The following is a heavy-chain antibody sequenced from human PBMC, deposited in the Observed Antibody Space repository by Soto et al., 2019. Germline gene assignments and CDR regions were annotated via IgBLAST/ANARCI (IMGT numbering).Heavy chain of an antibody. CDR1: GASISASS. CDR2: VYYGANT. J-gene: IGHJ3*02. V-gene: IGHV4-59*01. Sequence: QVQLQESGPGVVKPSETLSLTCTVSGASISASSWGWIRQSPGKGLEWIGFVYYGANTNYNPSLKGRVHISADTSKNQFSLTLKSVTAAASAVYYCARDLLYDYDSRCLRRPSRPGDAFDIWGQGRMGTVSS. D-gene: IGHD3-22*01. CDR3: ARDLLYDYDSRCLRRPSRPGDAFDI.